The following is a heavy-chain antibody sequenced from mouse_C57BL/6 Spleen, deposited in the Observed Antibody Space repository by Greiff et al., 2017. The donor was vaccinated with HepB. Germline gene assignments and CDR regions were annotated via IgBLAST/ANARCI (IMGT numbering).Heavy chain of an antibody. Sequence: EVHLVESGPELVKPGASVKISCKASGYSFTGYYMNWVKQSPEKSLEWIGEINPSTGGTTYNQKFKAKATLTVDKSSSTAYMQLKSLTSEDSAVYYCARSNYGRDFDVWGTGTTVTVSS. V-gene: IGHV1-42*01. CDR1: GYSFTGYY. CDR2: INPSTGGT. D-gene: IGHD1-1*01. J-gene: IGHJ1*03. CDR3: ARSNYGRDFDV.